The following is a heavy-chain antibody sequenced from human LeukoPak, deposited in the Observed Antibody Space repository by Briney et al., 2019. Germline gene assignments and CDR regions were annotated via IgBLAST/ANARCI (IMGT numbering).Heavy chain of an antibody. CDR3: AREETIFGVVIAPAYYYYGMDV. V-gene: IGHV1-69*13. J-gene: IGHJ6*02. Sequence: SVTVSCKASGGTFSSYAINWVRQAPGQGLEWMGGIIPIFGTANYAQKFQGRVTITADDSTSTAYMELSSLRSEDTAVYYCAREETIFGVVIAPAYYYYGMDVWGQGTTVTVSS. CDR1: GGTFSSYA. CDR2: IIPIFGTA. D-gene: IGHD3-3*01.